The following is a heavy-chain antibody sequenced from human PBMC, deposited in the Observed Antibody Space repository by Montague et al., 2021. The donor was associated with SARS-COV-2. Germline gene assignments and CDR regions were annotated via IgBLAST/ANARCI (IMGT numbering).Heavy chain of an antibody. V-gene: IGHV4-34*01. CDR2: ISHSGST. CDR3: VRVPYRLLFVPRYYGMDV. CDR1: GGSLSSYY. D-gene: IGHD2-2*01. Sequence: SETLSLTCAVYGGSLSSYYWSWIRQPPGEGLEWIAEISHSGSTSHNPSLKSRVTISVDTSKNQFSLKLSSATAADTAVYYCVRVPYRLLFVPRYYGMDVWGQGTTVTVSS. J-gene: IGHJ6*02.